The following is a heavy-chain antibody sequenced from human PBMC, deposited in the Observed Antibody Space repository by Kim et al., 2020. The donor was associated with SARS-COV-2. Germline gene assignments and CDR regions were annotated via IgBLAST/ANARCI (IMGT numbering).Heavy chain of an antibody. CDR1: GYTFTGYY. Sequence: ASVKVSCKASGYTFTGYYMHWVRQAPGQGLEWMGRINPNSGGTNYAQKFQGRVTMTRDTSISTAYMELSRLRSDDTAVYYCAREDYGDYSLDYWGQGTLVTVSS. CDR2: INPNSGGT. V-gene: IGHV1-2*06. CDR3: AREDYGDYSLDY. J-gene: IGHJ4*02. D-gene: IGHD4-17*01.